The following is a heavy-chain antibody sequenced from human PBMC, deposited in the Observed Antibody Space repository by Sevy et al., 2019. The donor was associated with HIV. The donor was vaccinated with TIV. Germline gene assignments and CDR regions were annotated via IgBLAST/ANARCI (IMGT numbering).Heavy chain of an antibody. V-gene: IGHV3-74*01. J-gene: IGHJ4*02. D-gene: IGHD6-13*01. CDR2: LKSVESST. CDR3: AREASSWYGVDY. CDR1: GFPLSGYW. Sequence: GGSLRLSCAASGFPLSGYWMHWVRQLPGEGLVWVSRLKSVESSTTYADSVKGRFTVSRDNAKNTVYLQMNSLRAEDTGVYYCAREASSWYGVDYWGQGTLVTVSS.